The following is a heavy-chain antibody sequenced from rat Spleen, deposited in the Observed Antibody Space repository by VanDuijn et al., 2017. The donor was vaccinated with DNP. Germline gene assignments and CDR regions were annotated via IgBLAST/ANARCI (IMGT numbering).Heavy chain of an antibody. V-gene: IGHV5-31*01. CDR1: GFTFNYYW. D-gene: IGHD1-11*01. CDR3: VTGVYGGYEDWFAY. J-gene: IGHJ3*01. CDR2: ITSGSGTT. Sequence: EVQLVESGGDLVQPGRSLKLSCVASGFTFNYYWMAWIRQVPGKGLEWIASITSGSGTTSYSDAVKGRFMISREDTKNTLSLQMNSLRSEDTATYYCVTGVYGGYEDWFAYWGQGTLVTVSS.